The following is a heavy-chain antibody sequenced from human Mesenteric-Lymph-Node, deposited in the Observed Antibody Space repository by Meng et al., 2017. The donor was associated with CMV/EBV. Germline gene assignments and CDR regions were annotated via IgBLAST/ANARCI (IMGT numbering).Heavy chain of an antibody. D-gene: IGHD2-15*01. J-gene: IGHJ3*02. CDR2: SHSSGNT. CDR3: TRSPPCRTSPCYTANAFDI. V-gene: IGHV4-31*03. Sequence: SQTLSLTCTVSGGSISSGGFYWSWIRQHPGKGLQWIGYSHSSGNTYYNPSLKSRIAMSLDTSKNQLSLQLTSVTAADTAVYYCTRSPPCRTSPCYTANAFDIWGQGTLVTVSS. CDR1: GGSISSGGFY.